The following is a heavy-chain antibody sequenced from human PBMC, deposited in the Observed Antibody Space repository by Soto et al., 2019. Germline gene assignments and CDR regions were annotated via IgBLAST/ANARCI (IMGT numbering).Heavy chain of an antibody. Sequence: QVQLVQSGAEVKKPGSSVKVSCKASGGTFSSYAISWVRQAPGQGLEWMGGIIPIFGTANYAQKFQGRVTITADESTSTAYMELSSLRSEDTAVYCWAGDLDTAMGFDDWSQGTLGTVSS. J-gene: IGHJ4*02. CDR3: AGDLDTAMGFDD. D-gene: IGHD5-18*01. V-gene: IGHV1-69*12. CDR1: GGTFSSYA. CDR2: IIPIFGTA.